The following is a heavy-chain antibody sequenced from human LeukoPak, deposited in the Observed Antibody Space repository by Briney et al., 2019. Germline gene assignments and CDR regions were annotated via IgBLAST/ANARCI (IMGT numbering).Heavy chain of an antibody. J-gene: IGHJ5*02. D-gene: IGHD2-2*01. CDR2: IYYSGST. CDR1: GGAISSYY. V-gene: IGHV4-59*01. Sequence: SQTLSLTCTVSGGAISSYYWSWIRQPPGKGLEWVGYIYYSGSTNHNPSLKSRVTISVDTSKNQFSLKLSSVTAADTAVYYCASGGSSSWPNWFDPWGQGTLVTVSS. CDR3: ASGGSSSWPNWFDP.